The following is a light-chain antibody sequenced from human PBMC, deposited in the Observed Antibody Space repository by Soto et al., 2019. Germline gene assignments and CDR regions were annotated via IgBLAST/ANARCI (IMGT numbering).Light chain of an antibody. CDR1: NSNIGSYDL. CDR3: CSYAGSDIMI. Sequence: QSALTQPASVSGSPGQSITISCTGTNSNIGSYDLISWFQQHPGEAPKLVIFEAFKRPSGVSNRFSASKSGNTASLTISGHQAEDEADYYCCSYAGSDIMIFGGGPKLTVL. CDR2: EAF. J-gene: IGLJ2*01. V-gene: IGLV2-23*01.